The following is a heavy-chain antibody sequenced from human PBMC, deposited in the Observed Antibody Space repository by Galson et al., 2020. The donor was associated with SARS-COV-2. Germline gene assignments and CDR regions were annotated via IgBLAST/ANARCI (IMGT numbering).Heavy chain of an antibody. CDR1: GYTLTELS. D-gene: IGHD6-13*01. V-gene: IGHV1-24*01. CDR3: ATGPSIAAAGTGWFDP. J-gene: IGHJ5*02. CDR2: FDPEDGET. Sequence: ASVKVSCKVSGYTLTELSMHWVRQAPGKGLEWMGGFDPEDGETIYAQKFQGRVTMTEDTSTDTAYMELSSLRSEDTAVYYCATGPSIAAAGTGWFDPWGQGTLVTVSP.